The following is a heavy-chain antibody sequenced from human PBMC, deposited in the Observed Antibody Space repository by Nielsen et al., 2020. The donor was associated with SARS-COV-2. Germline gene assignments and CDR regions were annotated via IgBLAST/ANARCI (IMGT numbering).Heavy chain of an antibody. CDR3: AKVSGFEWGYYYGMDV. CDR1: GFTFSSYA. Sequence: GESLKISCAASGFTFSSYAMSWVRQAPGKGLEWVSAISGSGGSTYYADSVKGRFTISRDNSKNTLYLQMNSLRAEDTAVYYCAKVSGFEWGYYYGMDVWGQGTTVTVSS. D-gene: IGHD3-3*01. CDR2: ISGSGGST. V-gene: IGHV3-23*01. J-gene: IGHJ6*02.